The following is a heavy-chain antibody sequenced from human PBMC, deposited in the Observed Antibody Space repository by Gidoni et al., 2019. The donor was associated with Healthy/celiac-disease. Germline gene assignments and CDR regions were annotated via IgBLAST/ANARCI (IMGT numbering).Heavy chain of an antibody. D-gene: IGHD5-12*01. J-gene: IGHJ4*02. CDR2: IYYSGST. V-gene: IGHV4-59*01. CDR1: GGSISSYY. Sequence: QVQLQESGPGLVKPSETLSLTCTVSGGSISSYYWTLDPAAPGKGLEWIGYIYYSGSTNYNPSLKSRVTISVDTSKNQFSLKLSSVTAADTAVYYCARDRSGRVFDYWGQGTLVTVSS. CDR3: ARDRSGRVFDY.